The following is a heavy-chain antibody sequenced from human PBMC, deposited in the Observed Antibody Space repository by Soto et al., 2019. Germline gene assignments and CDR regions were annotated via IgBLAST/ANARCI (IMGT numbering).Heavy chain of an antibody. CDR1: GGSISSGGYY. Sequence: PSETLSLTSAVAGGSISSGGYYLSWIRQHPGKGLEWIGYIYYSGSTYYNPSLKSRVTISVDTSKNQFSLKLSSVTAADTAVYYCARAPLGGSYGLDYWGQGTLVTVSS. V-gene: IGHV4-31*11. CDR3: ARAPLGGSYGLDY. D-gene: IGHD1-26*01. CDR2: IYYSGST. J-gene: IGHJ4*02.